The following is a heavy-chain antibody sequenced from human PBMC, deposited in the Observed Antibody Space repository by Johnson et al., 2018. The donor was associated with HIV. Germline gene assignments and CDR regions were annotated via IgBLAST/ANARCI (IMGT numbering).Heavy chain of an antibody. CDR1: GFIFGSCF. CDR2: IKEDGTET. CDR3: AKVETYVGATTRLTGAFDI. J-gene: IGHJ3*02. D-gene: IGHD1-26*01. V-gene: IGHV3-7*05. Sequence: VQLVESGGGLVEPGGSLRLSCIASGFIFGSCFLTWVRQAPGERLEWVANIKEDGTETYYVDSVKGRFTVSRDNAKNSLYLQMNDLRAEDTAVYYCAKVETYVGATTRLTGAFDIWGQGTMVTVSS.